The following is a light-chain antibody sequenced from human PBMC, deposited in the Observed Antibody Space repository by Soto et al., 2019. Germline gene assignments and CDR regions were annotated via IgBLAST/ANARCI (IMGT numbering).Light chain of an antibody. CDR1: QSINSDY. Sequence: EIMLTQSPCTLSVSPGERATLSCRASQSINSDYVAWYQQKPGQAPRLLIYGASSRATGIPAKFSGSGSGTDFTLTISRLEPDDFAMYYCQQYGSSPRTFGQGTKVDIK. J-gene: IGKJ1*01. CDR2: GAS. V-gene: IGKV3-20*01. CDR3: QQYGSSPRT.